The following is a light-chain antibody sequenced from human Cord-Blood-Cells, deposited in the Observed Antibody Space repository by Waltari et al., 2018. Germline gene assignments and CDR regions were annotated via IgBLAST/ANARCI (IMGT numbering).Light chain of an antibody. CDR3: QQYNSYSFT. Sequence: DIQMTQSPYTMSASVGDRVTITCRASQSISSWLALYHQKPGKSPKLLNYKASRVESGVPSRFSGSGYGTEFTLTISSLQPDDFATYYCQQYNSYSFTFGGGTKVEIK. CDR1: QSISSW. V-gene: IGKV1-5*03. J-gene: IGKJ4*01. CDR2: KAS.